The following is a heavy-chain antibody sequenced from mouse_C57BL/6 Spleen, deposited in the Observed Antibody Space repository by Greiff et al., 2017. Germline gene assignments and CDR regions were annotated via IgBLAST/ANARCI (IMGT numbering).Heavy chain of an antibody. CDR1: GFTFSDYG. D-gene: IGHD1-1*01. V-gene: IGHV5-17*01. J-gene: IGHJ2*01. CDR3: ARNYYGSSLDY. CDR2: ISSGSSTI. Sequence: EVKVVESGGGLVKPGGSLKLSCAASGFTFSDYGMHWVRQAPEKGLEWVAYISSGSSTIYYADTVKGRFTISRDNAKNTLFLQMTSLRSEDTAMYYCARNYYGSSLDYWGQGTNPTVSS.